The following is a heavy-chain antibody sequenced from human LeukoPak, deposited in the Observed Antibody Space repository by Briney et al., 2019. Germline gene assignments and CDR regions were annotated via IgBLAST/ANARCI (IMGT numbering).Heavy chain of an antibody. Sequence: SETLSLTCTVSGGSISSYYWSWIRQPPGKGLEWIGYIYYSGSTNYKPSLKSRVTISVDTSKDQFSLKLSSVTAADTAVYYCARGGYYGSGSDFRFDPWGQGTLVTVSS. CDR2: IYYSGST. D-gene: IGHD3-10*01. CDR1: GGSISSYY. V-gene: IGHV4-59*01. CDR3: ARGGYYGSGSDFRFDP. J-gene: IGHJ5*02.